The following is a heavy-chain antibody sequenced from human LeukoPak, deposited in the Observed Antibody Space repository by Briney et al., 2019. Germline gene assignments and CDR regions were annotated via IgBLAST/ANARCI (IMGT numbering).Heavy chain of an antibody. CDR1: GFSVTSNH. V-gene: IGHV3-66*01. CDR3: ARDCSAYYFDY. D-gene: IGHD6-6*01. J-gene: IGHJ4*02. Sequence: GGSLRPSCVASGFSVTSNHMSWVRQAPGKGLEWVSIIYTGGTTHYADSLNDRFTISRDDSINTLYLQMNSLRAEDTAVYYCARDCSAYYFDYWGQGTLVTVSS. CDR2: IYTGGTT.